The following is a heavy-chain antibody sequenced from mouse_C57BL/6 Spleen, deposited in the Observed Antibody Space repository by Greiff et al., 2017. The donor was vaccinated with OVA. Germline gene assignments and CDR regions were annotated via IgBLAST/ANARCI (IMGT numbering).Heavy chain of an antibody. CDR1: GYTFTSYW. D-gene: IGHD1-1*01. V-gene: IGHV1-50*01. J-gene: IGHJ4*01. CDR3: ARSDITTVVAPYAMDY. Sequence: QVQLKQPGAELVKPGASVKLSCKASGYTFTSYWMQWVKQRPGQGLEWIGEIDPSDSYTNYNQKFKGKATLTVDTSSSTAYMQLSSLTSEDSAVYYCARSDITTVVAPYAMDYWGQGTSVTVSS. CDR2: IDPSDSYT.